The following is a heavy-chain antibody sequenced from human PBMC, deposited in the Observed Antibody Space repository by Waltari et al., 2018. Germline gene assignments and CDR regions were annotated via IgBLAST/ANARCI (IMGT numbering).Heavy chain of an antibody. CDR2: IDENGIST. CDR3: TRDLYRGSDH. D-gene: IGHD3-10*01. J-gene: IGHJ4*02. CDR1: GFSFSAYW. Sequence: EVQLVESGGGLVQPGGSLRLSCAASGFSFSAYWMHWVRQSPGKGLEWVSRIDENGISTTYVDSVQGRFTTSRDNAKNTLYLQMNSLRAEDSAVYYCTRDLYRGSDHWGRGTLVSVSS. V-gene: IGHV3-74*01.